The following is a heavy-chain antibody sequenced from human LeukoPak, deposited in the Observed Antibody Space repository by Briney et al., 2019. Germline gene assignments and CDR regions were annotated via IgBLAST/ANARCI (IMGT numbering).Heavy chain of an antibody. CDR2: IYYSGRT. Sequence: ETSETLSFTCTVSGVSISSYYWSWLRQPPGKGLEWIGYIYYSGRTNYNPSLKSRVTISVDTSKNQFSLKLSSVTAADTAVYYCARGLSSSWYHYYYYYMDVWGKGTTVTVSS. CDR3: ARGLSSSWYHYYYYYMDV. D-gene: IGHD6-13*01. CDR1: GVSISSYY. V-gene: IGHV4-59*01. J-gene: IGHJ6*03.